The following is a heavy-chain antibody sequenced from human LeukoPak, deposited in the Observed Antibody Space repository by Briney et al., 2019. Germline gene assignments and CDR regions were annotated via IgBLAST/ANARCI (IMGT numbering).Heavy chain of an antibody. Sequence: SETLSLTCAVYGGSFSGYYWSWIRQPPGKGLEWIGEINHSGSTNYNPSLKSRVTISVDTSKNQFSLKLSSVTAADTVVYYCARAFAGLGAFDIWGQGTMVTVSS. CDR2: INHSGST. CDR1: GGSFSGYY. V-gene: IGHV4-34*01. D-gene: IGHD6-13*01. J-gene: IGHJ3*02. CDR3: ARAFAGLGAFDI.